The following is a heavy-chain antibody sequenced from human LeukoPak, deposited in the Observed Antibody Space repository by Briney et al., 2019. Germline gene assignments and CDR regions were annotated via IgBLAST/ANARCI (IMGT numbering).Heavy chain of an antibody. J-gene: IGHJ4*02. CDR3: ARQGCSGGSCYSKEFDY. CDR2: IYPGDSDT. CDR1: GYSFTSYW. V-gene: IGHV5-51*01. D-gene: IGHD2-15*01. Sequence: GASLKISCKGSGYSFTSYWIGWVRQLPGKGLERMGIIYPGDSDTRYSPSFQGQVTISADKSISTAYLQWSSLKASDTAMYYCARQGCSGGSCYSKEFDYWGQGTLVTVSS.